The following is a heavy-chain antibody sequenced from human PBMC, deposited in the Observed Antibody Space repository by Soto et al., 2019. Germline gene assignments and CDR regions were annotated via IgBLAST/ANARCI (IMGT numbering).Heavy chain of an antibody. CDR2: IIPILGIA. CDR1: GYTFISYG. D-gene: IGHD3-22*01. J-gene: IGHJ5*02. V-gene: IGHV1-69*10. Sequence: SVKVSCKASGYTFISYGISWARQAPGQGLEWRGWIIPILGIANYTQKFQGRVTITADKSTSTAYMELSSLRSGDTAVYYCARGRSYYDSSGYYYLRPYWFDPWGQGTLVTVSS. CDR3: ARGRSYYDSSGYYYLRPYWFDP.